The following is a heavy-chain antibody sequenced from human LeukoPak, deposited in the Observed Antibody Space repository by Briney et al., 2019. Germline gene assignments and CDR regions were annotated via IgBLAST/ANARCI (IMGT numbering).Heavy chain of an antibody. D-gene: IGHD5-18*01. V-gene: IGHV1-69*13. CDR3: ARGDTAMAYYGMDV. J-gene: IGHJ6*02. CDR1: GGTFSSYA. Sequence: SVKVSCKASGGTFSSYAISWVRQAPGQGLEWMGGIIPIFGTANYAQKFQGRVTITADESTSTAYMELSSLRSGDTAVYYCARGDTAMAYYGMDVWGQGTTVTVSS. CDR2: IIPIFGTA.